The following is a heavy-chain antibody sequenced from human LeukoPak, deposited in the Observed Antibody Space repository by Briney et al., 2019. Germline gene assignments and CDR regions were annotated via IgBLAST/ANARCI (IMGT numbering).Heavy chain of an antibody. CDR3: ARGPIVGATDY. J-gene: IGHJ4*02. CDR2: IYYSGTT. D-gene: IGHD1-26*01. Sequence: PSETLSLTCNVSGDSINNYYCAWIRQPPGKGLEWIGYIYYSGTTSYNPSLKSRVTISTDTSKNQFSLKLSSVTAADTAIYYCARGPIVGATDYWGQGTLVTVSS. CDR1: GDSINNYY. V-gene: IGHV4-59*01.